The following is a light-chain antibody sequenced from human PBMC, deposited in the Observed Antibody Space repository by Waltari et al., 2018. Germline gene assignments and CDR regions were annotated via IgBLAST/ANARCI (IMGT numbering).Light chain of an antibody. CDR2: WAS. V-gene: IGKV4-1*01. CDR1: KSILYSSNNKNY. Sequence: DIVMTQSPDSLAVSLGERATINCKSSKSILYSSNNKNYLAWYQQKPGQPPKLLIYWASARESGVPDRFSGSGSGTDFTLTISSLQAEDVAVYYCQQYYNTPYTFGQGTKLELK. CDR3: QQYYNTPYT. J-gene: IGKJ2*01.